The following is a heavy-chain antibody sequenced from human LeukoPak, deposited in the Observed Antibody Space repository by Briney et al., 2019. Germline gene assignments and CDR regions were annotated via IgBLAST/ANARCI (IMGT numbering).Heavy chain of an antibody. CDR1: GGTFSSHA. CDR2: IIPIFDST. J-gene: IGHJ4*02. CDR3: ARGNYDFWAILDS. D-gene: IGHD3-3*01. Sequence: SVKVSCKTSGGTFSSHAINWVQQAPGQGLEWMGRIIPIFDSTNYAQSFQGRVTFTTDDSTNTAYMELSGLRYEDTAVYYCARGNYDFWAILDSWGQGTPVTVSS. V-gene: IGHV1-69*05.